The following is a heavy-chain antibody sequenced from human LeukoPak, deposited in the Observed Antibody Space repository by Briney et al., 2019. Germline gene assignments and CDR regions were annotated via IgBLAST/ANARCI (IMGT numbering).Heavy chain of an antibody. CDR2: INNVASHI. Sequence: PGGSLRLSCVASGFTFSNSAMNWVRQAPGKGLEWVSSINNVASHIYYADSVEGRFTISRDNAKNSVSLEMNNLRAEDTAVYYCAKVVVVAAWDDAFDIWGQGTMVTVSS. J-gene: IGHJ3*02. V-gene: IGHV3-21*01. D-gene: IGHD2-15*01. CDR1: GFTFSNSA. CDR3: AKVVVVAAWDDAFDI.